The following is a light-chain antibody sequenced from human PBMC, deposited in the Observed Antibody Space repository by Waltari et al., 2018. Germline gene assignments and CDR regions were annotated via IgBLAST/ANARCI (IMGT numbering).Light chain of an antibody. V-gene: IGKV1-33*01. J-gene: IGKJ3*01. Sequence: DIQMTQSPSSLSASVGDRVTITCLASQDISNYLNWYQQKPGKAPKLLIYDASSLETGVPSRFSGSGSGTDFTFTISSLQPEDIAAYYCQQYDNLPPGGLFTFGPGTKVDIK. CDR3: QQYDNLPPGGLFT. CDR1: QDISNY. CDR2: DAS.